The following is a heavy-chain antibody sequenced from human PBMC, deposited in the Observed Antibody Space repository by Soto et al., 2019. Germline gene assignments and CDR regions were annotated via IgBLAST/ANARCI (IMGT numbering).Heavy chain of an antibody. Sequence: GGSLRLSCAASGFTFSSYGMHWVRQAPGKGLEWVAAISYDGSNKYYADSVKGRFTISRDNSKNTLYLQMNSLRAEDTAVYYCANAYYDILGYMDVWGKGTTVTVSS. J-gene: IGHJ6*03. V-gene: IGHV3-30*18. CDR1: GFTFSSYG. D-gene: IGHD3-9*01. CDR2: ISYDGSNK. CDR3: ANAYYDILGYMDV.